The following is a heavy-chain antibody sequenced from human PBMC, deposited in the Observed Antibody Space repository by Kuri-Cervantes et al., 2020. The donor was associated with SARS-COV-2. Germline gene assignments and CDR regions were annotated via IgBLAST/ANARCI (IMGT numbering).Heavy chain of an antibody. Sequence: GGSLRLSCAASGFTFSSYAMSWVRQAPGKGLEWVSAISGSGGSTYYADSVKGRFTISRDNSKNTLYLQMNSLRAEDTAVYYCARARGMMTIGGVIVSPFDIWGQGTMVTVSS. V-gene: IGHV3-23*01. D-gene: IGHD3-16*02. CDR2: ISGSGGST. CDR1: GFTFSSYA. CDR3: ARARGMMTIGGVIVSPFDI. J-gene: IGHJ3*02.